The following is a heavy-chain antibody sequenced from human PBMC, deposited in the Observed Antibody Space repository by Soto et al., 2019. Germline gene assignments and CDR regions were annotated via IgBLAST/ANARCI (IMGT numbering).Heavy chain of an antibody. CDR3: ARLSGGSPEISDY. V-gene: IGHV4-30-4*01. J-gene: IGHJ4*02. CDR2: IYYSGST. CDR1: GGSISSGDYY. Sequence: LSLTCTVSGGSISSGDYYWSWIRQPPGKGLEWIGYIYYSGSTYYNPSLKSRVTISVDTSKNQFSLKLSSVTAADTAVYYCARLSGGSPEISDYWGQGTLVTVSS. D-gene: IGHD2-15*01.